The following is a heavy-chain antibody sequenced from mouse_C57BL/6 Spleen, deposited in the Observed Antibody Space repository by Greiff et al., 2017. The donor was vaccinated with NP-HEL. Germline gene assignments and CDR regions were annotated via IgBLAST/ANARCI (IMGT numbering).Heavy chain of an antibody. D-gene: IGHD2-4*01. J-gene: IGHJ2*01. V-gene: IGHV1-50*01. CDR3: ARGGYDYDRAYYFDY. CDR2: IDPSDSYT. CDR1: GYTFTSYW. Sequence: QVQLQQPGAELVKPGASVKLSCKASGYTFTSYWMQWVKQRPGQGLEWIGEIDPSDSYTNYNQKFKGKATLTVDTSSSTAYMQLSSLTSEDSAVYYCARGGYDYDRAYYFDYWGQGTTLTVSS.